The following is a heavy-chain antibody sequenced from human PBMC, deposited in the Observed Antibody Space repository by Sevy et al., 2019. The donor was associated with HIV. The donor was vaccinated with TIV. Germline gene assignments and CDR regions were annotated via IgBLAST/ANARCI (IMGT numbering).Heavy chain of an antibody. V-gene: IGHV1-18*01. Sequence: ASVKVSCKASGYTFTSYGISWVRQAPGQGLEWMGWISAYNGNTNYVQKLQGRVTMTTDTSTSTAYMELRSLRSDDTSAYYCAGSSSWNEYYFDYWGQGTLVTVSS. J-gene: IGHJ4*02. CDR2: ISAYNGNT. D-gene: IGHD6-13*01. CDR1: GYTFTSYG. CDR3: AGSSSWNEYYFDY.